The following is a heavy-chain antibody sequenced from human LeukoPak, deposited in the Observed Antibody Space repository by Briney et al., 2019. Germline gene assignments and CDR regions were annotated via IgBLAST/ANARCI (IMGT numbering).Heavy chain of an antibody. V-gene: IGHV3-43*02. Sequence: GGSLRLSCAASGXTFDDYAMHWVRQAPGKGLVWVSLIGGDGGSAYYADSVRGRFTISRDNSKNSLYLQMNSLRTEDTALYYCAKERSDYYDSSGYEDYFDYWGQGTLVTVSS. CDR2: IGGDGGSA. J-gene: IGHJ4*02. D-gene: IGHD3-22*01. CDR3: AKERSDYYDSSGYEDYFDY. CDR1: GXTFDDYA.